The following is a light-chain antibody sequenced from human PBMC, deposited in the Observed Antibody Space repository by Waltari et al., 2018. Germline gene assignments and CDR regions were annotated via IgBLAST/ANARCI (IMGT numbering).Light chain of an antibody. CDR1: SSNIGSNI. CDR2: SND. J-gene: IGLJ3*02. V-gene: IGLV1-44*01. Sequence: QSVLTQPPSASGAPGQRVSISCSGDSSNIGSNIVNWYQQFPGTAPRLLIYSNDQGPAGGPDRFSGSKSGTSASLAISGLRSEDEADYYCTSWDDSLNGYWVFGGGTRLTVL. CDR3: TSWDDSLNGYWV.